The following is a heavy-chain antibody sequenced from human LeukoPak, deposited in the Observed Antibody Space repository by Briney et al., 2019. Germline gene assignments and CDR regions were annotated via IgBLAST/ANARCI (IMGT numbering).Heavy chain of an antibody. CDR3: ARDVLRYFDWLPHDAFVI. Sequence: ASVKVSCKASGGTFSSYAISWVRQAPGQGLEWMGRIIPIFGTANYAQKFQGRVTITTDESTSTAYMELSSLRSEDTAVYYCARDVLRYFDWLPHDAFVIWGQGTMVTVSS. V-gene: IGHV1-69*05. D-gene: IGHD3-9*01. CDR2: IIPIFGTA. J-gene: IGHJ3*02. CDR1: GGTFSSYA.